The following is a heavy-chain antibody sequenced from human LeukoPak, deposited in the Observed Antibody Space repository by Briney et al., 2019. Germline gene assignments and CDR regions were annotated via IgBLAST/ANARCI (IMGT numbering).Heavy chain of an antibody. CDR2: IIPILGIA. CDR1: GGTFSSYT. D-gene: IGHD3-22*01. V-gene: IGHV1-69*04. J-gene: IGHJ4*02. Sequence: GASVKVSCKASGGTFSSYTISWVRQAPGQGLEWMGRIIPILGIANYAQKFQGRVTITADNSTSTAYMELSSLRSEDTAVYYCARELYYYDSSGYYFFDYWGQGTLVTVSS. CDR3: ARELYYYDSSGYYFFDY.